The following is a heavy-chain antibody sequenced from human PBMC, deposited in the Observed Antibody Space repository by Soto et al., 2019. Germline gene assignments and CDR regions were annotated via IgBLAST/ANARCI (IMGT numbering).Heavy chain of an antibody. D-gene: IGHD3-22*01. CDR1: GGSISGYY. Sequence: SETLSLTCSVSGGSISGYYWSWIRQPPGKGLEWIGYIYYNGYTIYSPSLNSRVTISVDTSKNQFSLKLTSVTAADTALYYCARGAFYYDSGDFYPGAFDFWGQGTMVT. J-gene: IGHJ3*01. V-gene: IGHV4-59*01. CDR3: ARGAFYYDSGDFYPGAFDF. CDR2: IYYNGYT.